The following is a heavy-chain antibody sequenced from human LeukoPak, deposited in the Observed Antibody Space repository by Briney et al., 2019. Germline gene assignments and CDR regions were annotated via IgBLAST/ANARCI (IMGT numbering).Heavy chain of an antibody. CDR3: AKDLDIVVVPAAISLDY. J-gene: IGHJ4*02. CDR2: ISYDGSNK. Sequence: GRSLRLSCAASGFTFSSYAMHWVRQAPGKGLEWVAVISYDGSNKYYADSVKGRFTISRDNSKNTLYLQMNSLRAEDTAVYYCAKDLDIVVVPAAISLDYWGQGTLVTVSS. V-gene: IGHV3-30*04. CDR1: GFTFSSYA. D-gene: IGHD2-2*03.